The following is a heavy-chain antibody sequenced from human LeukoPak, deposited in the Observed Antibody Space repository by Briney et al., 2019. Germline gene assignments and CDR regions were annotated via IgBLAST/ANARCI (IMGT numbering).Heavy chain of an antibody. J-gene: IGHJ3*02. CDR1: GFSFSNYR. V-gene: IGHV3-74*01. Sequence: GGSLRLSCAASGFSFSNYRMHWVRQAPGKGLVWVSRIDRDGSNANYADSVKGRFTISRDNAKNTLYLQMNSLRAEDTAVYYCARQVGAGAFDIWGQGTMVTVSS. D-gene: IGHD1-26*01. CDR3: ARQVGAGAFDI. CDR2: IDRDGSNA.